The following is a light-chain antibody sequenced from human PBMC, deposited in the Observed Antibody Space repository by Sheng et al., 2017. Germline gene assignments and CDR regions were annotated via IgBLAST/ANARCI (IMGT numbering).Light chain of an antibody. J-gene: IGLJ2*01. CDR2: QDS. CDR3: QAWDSGTVV. Sequence: SYELTQPPSVSVSPGQTASITCSGDKLGDKYACWYQQKPGQSPVLVIYQDSKRPSGIPERFSGSNSGNTATLTISGTQAMDEADYYCQAWDSGTVVFGGGTETDRP. V-gene: IGLV3-1*01. CDR1: KLGDKY.